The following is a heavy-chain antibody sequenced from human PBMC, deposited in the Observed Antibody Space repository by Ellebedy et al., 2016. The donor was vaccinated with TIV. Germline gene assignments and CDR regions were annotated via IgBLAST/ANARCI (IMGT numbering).Heavy chain of an antibody. CDR1: GFTFSSYS. CDR2: ISSSSSYI. CDR3: AKGIVVVSAAGDAFAI. J-gene: IGHJ3*02. Sequence: GESLKISCAASGFTFSSYSMNWVRQAPGKGLEWVSSISSSSSYIYYADSVKGRFTISRDNAKNSLYLQMNSLRAEDTAVYYCAKGIVVVSAAGDAFAIWGRGTMVTISS. D-gene: IGHD2-2*01. V-gene: IGHV3-21*01.